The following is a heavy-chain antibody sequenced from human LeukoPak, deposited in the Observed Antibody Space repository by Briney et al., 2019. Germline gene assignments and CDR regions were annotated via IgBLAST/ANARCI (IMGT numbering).Heavy chain of an antibody. D-gene: IGHD2-21*01. V-gene: IGHV1-69*13. CDR1: VGTFISYA. J-gene: IGHJ4*02. Sequence: ASVKVSSKASVGTFISYAISWGRHAPGQGLEWMGGIIPIFGTANYAQKFQGRVTITADESTSTAYMELSSLRSEDTAVYYCARDVAWGQGTLVSVSS. CDR2: IIPIFGTA. CDR3: ARDVA.